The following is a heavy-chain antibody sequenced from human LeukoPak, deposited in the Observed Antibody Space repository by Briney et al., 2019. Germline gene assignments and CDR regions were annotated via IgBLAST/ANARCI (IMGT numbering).Heavy chain of an antibody. CDR1: GGSISSATYY. V-gene: IGHV4-31*03. CDR2: IYYRGST. Sequence: PSQPLSLTCTVSGGSISSATYYWGWIRQHPATGLEWVGLIYYRGSTYYKPSLKSRITISVDTSKNQFSRELTSVTAADTAVYYCARWRFDSGDHVFDYWGQGTLVTVSS. J-gene: IGHJ4*02. D-gene: IGHD6-19*01. CDR3: ARWRFDSGDHVFDY.